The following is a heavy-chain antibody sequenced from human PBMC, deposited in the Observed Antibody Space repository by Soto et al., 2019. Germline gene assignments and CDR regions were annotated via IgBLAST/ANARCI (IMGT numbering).Heavy chain of an antibody. CDR2: ISYDGSNK. CDR3: ARDPIPDFWSGYYIGSFDY. CDR1: GFTFSSYA. D-gene: IGHD3-3*01. V-gene: IGHV3-30-3*01. Sequence: QVQLVESGGGVVQPGRSLRLSCAASGFTFSSYAMHWVRQAPGKGLEWVAVISYDGSNKYYADSVKGRFTISRDNSKNXLXXQMNSLRAEDTAVYYCARDPIPDFWSGYYIGSFDYWGQGTLVTVSS. J-gene: IGHJ4*02.